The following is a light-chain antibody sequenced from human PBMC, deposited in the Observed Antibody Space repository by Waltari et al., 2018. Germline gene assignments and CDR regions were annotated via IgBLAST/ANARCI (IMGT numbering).Light chain of an antibody. CDR3: QQYKHYPIT. CDR2: AAS. Sequence: DIQMTQSPSSLSASVGDKVTMTCRASQDITNYVACFQQIPEKAPKSLIYAASTLQGGFPWVPRGFGFGTDVTHIISNLQPEEFATYGCQQYKHYPITFCQGTRLGI. V-gene: IGKV1-16*01. J-gene: IGKJ5*01. CDR1: QDITNY.